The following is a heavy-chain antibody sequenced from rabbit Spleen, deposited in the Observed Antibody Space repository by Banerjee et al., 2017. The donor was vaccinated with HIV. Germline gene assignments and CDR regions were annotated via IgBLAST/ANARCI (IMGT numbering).Heavy chain of an antibody. Sequence: QSLVESGGDLVKPGGTLTLTCTVSGFSFSSNWICWVRQAPGKGLEWIACIDTSDGDTDYANWPKGRFTISKTSSTTVTLQMTSLTAADTATYFCARNYVNAFDPWGQGTLVTVS. J-gene: IGHJ2*01. V-gene: IGHV1S40*01. D-gene: IGHD1-1*01. CDR1: GFSFSSNW. CDR3: ARNYVNAFDP. CDR2: IDTSDGDT.